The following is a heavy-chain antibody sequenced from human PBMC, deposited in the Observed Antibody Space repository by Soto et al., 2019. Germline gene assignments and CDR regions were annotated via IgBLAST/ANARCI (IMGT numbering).Heavy chain of an antibody. D-gene: IGHD1-26*01. V-gene: IGHV3-30*18. J-gene: IGHJ6*02. CDR1: GFTFSSYG. CDR3: AKLLRSWRYYYYGMDV. Sequence: QVQLVESGGGVVHPGRSLRLSCAASGFTFSSYGMHWVRQAPGKGLEWVAVISYDGSNKYYADSVKGRFTISRDNSKNTLYLQMNSLRAEDTAVYYCAKLLRSWRYYYYGMDVWGQGTTVTVSS. CDR2: ISYDGSNK.